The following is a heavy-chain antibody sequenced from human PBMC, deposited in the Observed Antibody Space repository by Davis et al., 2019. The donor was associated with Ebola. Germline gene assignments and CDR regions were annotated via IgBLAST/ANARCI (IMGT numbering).Heavy chain of an antibody. Sequence: ASVKVSCTASGYTFTSYGISWVRQAPGQGLEWMGWISAYNGNTNYAQKLQGRVTMTTDTSTSPAYMELRSLRSDDTAVYYCARGYGIAAAGEFDYWGQGTLVTVSS. CDR1: GYTFTSYG. V-gene: IGHV1-18*01. J-gene: IGHJ4*02. D-gene: IGHD6-13*01. CDR3: ARGYGIAAAGEFDY. CDR2: ISAYNGNT.